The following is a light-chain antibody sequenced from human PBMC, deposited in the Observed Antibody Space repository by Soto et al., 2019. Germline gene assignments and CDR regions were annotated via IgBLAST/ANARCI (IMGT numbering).Light chain of an antibody. CDR3: QQYGSSPPIT. CDR2: GAS. J-gene: IGKJ5*01. V-gene: IGKV3-20*01. CDR1: QSVSSSY. Sequence: EIVLTQSPGTLSLSLGERATLSCRASQSVSSSYLAWYQQKPGQAPRLLIYGASSRATGIPDRFSGSGSGTDFTLTISRLEPEDFAVYYCQQYGSSPPITFGQGTRLETK.